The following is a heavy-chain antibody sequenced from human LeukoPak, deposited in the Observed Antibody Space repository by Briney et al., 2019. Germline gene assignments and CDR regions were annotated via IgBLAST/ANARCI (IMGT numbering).Heavy chain of an antibody. Sequence: PGGSLRLSCAASGFTFSSYWMSWVRQAPGKGLEWVANIKQDGSEKYYVDSVKGRFTISRDNAKNSLYLQMNSLRAEDTAVYYCARRKFSGSYSSYYYYYYMDVWGKGTTVTVSS. J-gene: IGHJ6*03. CDR1: GFTFSSYW. CDR2: IKQDGSEK. D-gene: IGHD1-26*01. V-gene: IGHV3-7*01. CDR3: ARRKFSGSYSSYYYYYYMDV.